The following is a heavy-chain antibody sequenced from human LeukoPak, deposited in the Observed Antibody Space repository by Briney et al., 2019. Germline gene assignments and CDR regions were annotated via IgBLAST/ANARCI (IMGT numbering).Heavy chain of an antibody. D-gene: IGHD3-10*01. CDR3: ARGGRTLDNITMVRGVIISRSAFDI. J-gene: IGHJ3*02. CDR2: INHSGST. V-gene: IGHV4-34*01. Sequence: SETLSLTCAVYGGSFSGYYWSWIRQPPGKGLEWIGEINHSGSTNYNPSLKSRVTISVDTSKNQFSLKLSSVTAADTAVYYCARGGRTLDNITMVRGVIISRSAFDIWGQGTMVTVSS. CDR1: GGSFSGYY.